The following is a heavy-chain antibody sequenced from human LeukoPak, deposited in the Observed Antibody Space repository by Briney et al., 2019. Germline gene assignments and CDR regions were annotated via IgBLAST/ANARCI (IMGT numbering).Heavy chain of an antibody. CDR3: AKDYTEPKYYFDY. V-gene: IGHV3-23*01. D-gene: IGHD2-2*02. Sequence: GALRLSCAASGFTFSSYGMSWVRQAPGKGLEWVSAISGSGGSTYYADSVKGRFTISRDNSKNTLYLQMNSLRAEDTAVYYCAKDYTEPKYYFDYWGQGTLVTVSS. J-gene: IGHJ4*02. CDR1: GFTFSSYG. CDR2: ISGSGGST.